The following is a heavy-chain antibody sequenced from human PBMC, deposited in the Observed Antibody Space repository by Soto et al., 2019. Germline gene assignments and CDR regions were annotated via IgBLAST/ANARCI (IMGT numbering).Heavy chain of an antibody. V-gene: IGHV3-23*01. J-gene: IGHJ4*02. CDR2: ISGSGGST. CDR1: GFTFSSYA. D-gene: IGHD3-22*01. CDR3: PKEYDSSGYYHDY. Sequence: PGGSLRLSCAASGFTFSSYAMTWVRQAPGKGLEWVSVISGSGGSTYFADSVKGRFTISRDNSKNTLYLQMSSLRAEDTAVYYWPKEYDSSGYYHDYWGQGTQVTVSS.